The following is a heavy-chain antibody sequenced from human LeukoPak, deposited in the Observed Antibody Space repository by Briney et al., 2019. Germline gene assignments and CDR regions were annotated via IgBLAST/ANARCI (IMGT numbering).Heavy chain of an antibody. V-gene: IGHV4-39*01. D-gene: IGHD2-21*01. CDR1: GGSISSSSYY. J-gene: IGHJ4*02. CDR2: IYYSGST. CDR3: AAGIAIEYYFDY. Sequence: SETLSLTCTVSGGSISSSSYYWGWIRQPPGKGLEWIGSIYYSGSTYYNPPLKSRVTISVDTSKNQFSLKLSSVTAADTAVYYCAAGIAIEYYFDYWGQGTLVTVSS.